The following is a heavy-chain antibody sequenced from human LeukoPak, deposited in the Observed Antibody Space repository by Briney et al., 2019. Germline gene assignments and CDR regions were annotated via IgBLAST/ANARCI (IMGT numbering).Heavy chain of an antibody. Sequence: GRSLRLSCAASGFTFSSYGMHWVRQAPGKGLEWVAVISYDGSNKYYADSVKGRFTISRDNSKNTLYVQMNSLRAEDTAVYYCAKGRDIVATIGDLYFDSWGQGTLVTVSS. CDR3: AKGRDIVATIGDLYFDS. D-gene: IGHD5-12*01. CDR2: ISYDGSNK. J-gene: IGHJ4*02. V-gene: IGHV3-30*18. CDR1: GFTFSSYG.